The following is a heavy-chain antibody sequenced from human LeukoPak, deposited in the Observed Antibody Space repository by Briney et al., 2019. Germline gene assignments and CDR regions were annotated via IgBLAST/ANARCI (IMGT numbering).Heavy chain of an antibody. V-gene: IGHV3-23*01. CDR1: GFTFSSYA. CDR3: AKESGRALTGYFIPSSYGMDV. J-gene: IGHJ6*02. D-gene: IGHD3-9*01. CDR2: ISGSGGST. Sequence: PGGSLRLSCAASGFTFSSYAMSWVRQAPGKGLEWVSAISGSGGSTYYADSVKGRFTISRDNSKNTLYLQMNSLRAEDTAVYYCAKESGRALTGYFIPSSYGMDVWGQGTTVTVSS.